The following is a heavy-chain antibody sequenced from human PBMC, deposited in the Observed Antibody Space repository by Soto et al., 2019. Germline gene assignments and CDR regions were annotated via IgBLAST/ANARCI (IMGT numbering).Heavy chain of an antibody. CDR3: ARIVVVPAAENYYYYGMDV. V-gene: IGHV5-10-1*01. D-gene: IGHD2-2*01. J-gene: IGHJ6*02. Sequence: GESLKISWKGSRYSFTSYRISWVRQMPGKGLERMGRIDPSDSYTNYSPSFQGHVTISADKSISTAYLQWSSLKASDTAMYYCARIVVVPAAENYYYYGMDVWGQGTTVTVPS. CDR2: IDPSDSYT. CDR1: RYSFTSYR.